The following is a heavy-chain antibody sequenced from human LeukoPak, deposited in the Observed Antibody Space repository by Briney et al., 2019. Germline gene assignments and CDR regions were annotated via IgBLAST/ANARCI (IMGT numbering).Heavy chain of an antibody. J-gene: IGHJ4*02. Sequence: ASVKVSCKASGYTFTGYYMHWVRQAPGQGLEWMGWINPNSGGTNYAQKFQGRVTMTRDTSISTAYMELSRLRSDDTAVYYCARAQDPTILSYFDYWGQGTLVTVSS. CDR1: GYTFTGYY. CDR3: ARAQDPTILSYFDY. V-gene: IGHV1-2*02. D-gene: IGHD5-24*01. CDR2: INPNSGGT.